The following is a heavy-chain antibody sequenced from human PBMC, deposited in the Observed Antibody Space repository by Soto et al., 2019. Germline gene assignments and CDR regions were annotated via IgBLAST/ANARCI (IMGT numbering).Heavy chain of an antibody. CDR1: GFTFSSYW. J-gene: IGHJ4*02. Sequence: GGSLRLSCAASGFTFSSYWMHWVRQAPGKGLVWVSRINTDGSSTTYADSVKGRFTVSRDNAKNTLYLQMISLRVEDTAVYYCARDGGAAFDYWGQGTVVTVSS. V-gene: IGHV3-74*01. CDR3: ARDGGAAFDY. CDR2: INTDGSST. D-gene: IGHD1-26*01.